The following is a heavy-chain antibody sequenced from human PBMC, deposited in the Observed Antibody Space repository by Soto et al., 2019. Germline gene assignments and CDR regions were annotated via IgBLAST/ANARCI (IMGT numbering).Heavy chain of an antibody. Sequence: EVQLVESGGGLVQPGGSLRLSCSASGFTVSSSYINWVRQAPGKGLEWVSTFYSGGKTYYADSVKGRFTISRHSSENTLYLQMNSLRSEDTAVYYCARAGQYCTTGTCDPASMGVWGEGTTVTVSS. CDR2: FYSGGKT. J-gene: IGHJ6*04. CDR1: GFTVSSSY. V-gene: IGHV3-53*04. CDR3: ARAGQYCTTGTCDPASMGV. D-gene: IGHD2-8*01.